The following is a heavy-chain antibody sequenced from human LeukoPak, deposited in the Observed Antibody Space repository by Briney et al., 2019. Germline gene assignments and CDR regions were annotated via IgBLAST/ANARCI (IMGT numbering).Heavy chain of an antibody. Sequence: PSETLSLTCAVYGGSFSGYYWSWIRQPPGKGLEWIAYIYYSGSTNYNPSLKSRVTISVDTSKNQFSLKLSSVTAADTAVYYCARDARGYSYIDYWGQGTLVTVSS. CDR2: IYYSGST. CDR1: GGSFSGYY. V-gene: IGHV4-59*13. D-gene: IGHD5-18*01. J-gene: IGHJ4*02. CDR3: ARDARGYSYIDY.